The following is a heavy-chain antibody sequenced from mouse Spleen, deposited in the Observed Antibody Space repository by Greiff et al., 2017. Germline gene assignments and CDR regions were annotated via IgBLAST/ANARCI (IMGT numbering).Heavy chain of an antibody. CDR1: GFTFSSYA. J-gene: IGHJ3*01. CDR2: ISTSGVNT. Sequence: EVQRVESGGGLVKLGGSLKLSCAASGFTFSSYAMSWVRQTPEKRLEWVATISTSGVNTYYPDSVKGRFTISTDNAKNTLYLQMSSLKSEDTAMYYCASRYYDYAWFAYWGQGTLVTVSA. V-gene: IGHV5-9-3*01. D-gene: IGHD2-4*01. CDR3: ASRYYDYAWFAY.